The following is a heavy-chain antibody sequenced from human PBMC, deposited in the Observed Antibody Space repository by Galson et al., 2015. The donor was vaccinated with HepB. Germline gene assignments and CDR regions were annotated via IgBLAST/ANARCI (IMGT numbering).Heavy chain of an antibody. CDR2: ISYDGGNK. CDR3: ARDYDFWSGYYMDY. Sequence: SLRLSCAASGFTFSSYAMHWVRQAPGKGLEWVAVISYDGGNKYYADSVKGRFTISRDNSKNTLYLQMNSLRAEDTAVYYCARDYDFWSGYYMDYWGQGTLVTVSS. J-gene: IGHJ4*02. V-gene: IGHV3-30-3*01. CDR1: GFTFSSYA. D-gene: IGHD3-3*01.